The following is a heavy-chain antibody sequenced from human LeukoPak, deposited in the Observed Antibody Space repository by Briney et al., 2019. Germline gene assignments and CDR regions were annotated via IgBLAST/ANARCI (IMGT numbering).Heavy chain of an antibody. J-gene: IGHJ6*02. D-gene: IGHD4-17*01. V-gene: IGHV3-74*01. CDR1: GFTFSSYW. CDR3: ARGYGDSRVHYYYGMDV. Sequence: GGSLRLSCAASGFTFSSYWMHWVRQAPGKGLIWVSRIDDDGRSTNYADSVKGRFTISRDNAKNTLYLQMSSLRAEDTAVYYCARGYGDSRVHYYYGMDVWGQGTAVTVSS. CDR2: IDDDGRST.